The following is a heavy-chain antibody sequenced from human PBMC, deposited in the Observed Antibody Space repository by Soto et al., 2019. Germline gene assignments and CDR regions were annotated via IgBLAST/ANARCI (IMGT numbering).Heavy chain of an antibody. J-gene: IGHJ4*02. V-gene: IGHV1-18*01. D-gene: IGHD2-15*01. Sequence: QVQLVQSGAEVKKPGASVKVSCKASGYTFTSYGISWVRQAPGQGLEWMGWISAYNGNTNYAQKLQGRVTMTTDTSTSTAYMELRGRRYDDTAVYYCAGVVPLGYCSGGSCGFDYWGQGTLVTVSS. CDR2: ISAYNGNT. CDR1: GYTFTSYG. CDR3: AGVVPLGYCSGGSCGFDY.